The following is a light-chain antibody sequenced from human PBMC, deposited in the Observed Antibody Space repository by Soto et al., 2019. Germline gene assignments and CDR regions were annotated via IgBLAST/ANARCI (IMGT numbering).Light chain of an antibody. CDR3: QQRVNWPPT. CDR2: DAS. J-gene: IGKJ4*01. Sequence: ETVLTQSPARLSLSPGERATLSCRAGQSVSDYLAWYQQKPGQPPRLLFFDASNRVTGVPARFRAGGSGTDFTLSISNLEPEDFAVYYCQQRVNWPPTFGGRTKVEI. CDR1: QSVSDY. V-gene: IGKV3-11*01.